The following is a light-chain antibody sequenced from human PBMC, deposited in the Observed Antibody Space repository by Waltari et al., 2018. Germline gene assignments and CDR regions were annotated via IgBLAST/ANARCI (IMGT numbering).Light chain of an antibody. CDR3: HQYGSSPRT. V-gene: IGKV3-20*01. Sequence: IVLTQSPGTLSLSPGERATLPCGASQSVTSSSLAWYQQKPGQAPRLLMYDASNRAAGIPDRFSGSGSGTDFTLIISRLEPEDFAVYYCHQYGSSPRTFGQGTKVEIK. CDR2: DAS. CDR1: QSVTSSS. J-gene: IGKJ1*01.